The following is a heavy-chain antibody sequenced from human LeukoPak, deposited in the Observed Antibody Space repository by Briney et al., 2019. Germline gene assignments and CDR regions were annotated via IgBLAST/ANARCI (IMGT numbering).Heavy chain of an antibody. CDR1: GYTLTELS. D-gene: IGHD2-2*01. CDR2: FDPEDGET. V-gene: IGHV1-24*01. CDR3: AINAYSSSNSCWGNYYYYYMDV. J-gene: IGHJ6*03. Sequence: GASVKVSCKVSGYTLTELSMHWVRQAPGKGLEWMGGFDPEDGETIYAQKFQGRVTLTEDTSTDTAYMELSSLRSADTAMYYCAINAYSSSNSCWGNYYYYYMDVWGKGTTVTVSS.